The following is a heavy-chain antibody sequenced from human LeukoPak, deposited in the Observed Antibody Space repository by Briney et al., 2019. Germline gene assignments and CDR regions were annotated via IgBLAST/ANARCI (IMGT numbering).Heavy chain of an antibody. CDR2: IYYSGST. V-gene: IGHV4-59*01. J-gene: IGHJ2*01. CDR1: GGSISSYY. Sequence: PSETLSLTCTVSGGSISSYYWSWIRQPPGKGLEWIGYIYYSGSTNYNPSLKSRVTISVDTSKNQFSLKLSSVTAADTAVYYCARVATVTPYWYFDLWGRGTLVTVSS. D-gene: IGHD4-11*01. CDR3: ARVATVTPYWYFDL.